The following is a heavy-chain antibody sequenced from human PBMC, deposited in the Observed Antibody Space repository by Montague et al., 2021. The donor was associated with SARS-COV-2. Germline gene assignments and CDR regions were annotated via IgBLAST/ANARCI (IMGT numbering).Heavy chain of an antibody. Sequence: SLRLSCATSGFTFSRNSMNWVRQAPGKGLEWVSTISSDTLNAFYAESVKGRFTISRDNAKNELYLQMNSLRAEDMAVYYCARGGEIEVWDPFGHWGQGTLVTVSS. CDR3: ARGGEIEVWDPFGH. CDR2: ISSDTLNA. J-gene: IGHJ4*02. V-gene: IGHV3-21*01. D-gene: IGHD3-16*01. CDR1: GFTFSRNS.